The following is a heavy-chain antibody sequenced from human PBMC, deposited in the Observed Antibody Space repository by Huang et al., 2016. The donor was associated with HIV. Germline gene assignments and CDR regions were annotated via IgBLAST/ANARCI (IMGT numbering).Heavy chain of an antibody. CDR3: ARHNIYCSGGGCSSFDY. CDR1: GGSISSSNYY. J-gene: IGHJ4*02. D-gene: IGHD2-15*01. V-gene: IGHV4-39*01. CDR2: TYYGGNT. Sequence: QLQLQESGPGLVKASETLSLTCIVSGGSISSSNYYWGWVRQPPGKGLEWIGSTYYGGNTFYKPSLKSRGTIAVDTSKNQLSLKVRSVTAADTAVYYWARHNIYCSGGGCSSFDYWGQGTLVTVSS.